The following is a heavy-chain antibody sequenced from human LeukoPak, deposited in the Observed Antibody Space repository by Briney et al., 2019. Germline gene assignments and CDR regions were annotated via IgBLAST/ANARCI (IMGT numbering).Heavy chain of an antibody. CDR1: GFTFSAYD. CDR2: IHYEGTNK. V-gene: IGHV3-30*02. CDR3: AKELYGGSYVFDS. J-gene: IGHJ4*02. D-gene: IGHD1-26*01. Sequence: PGGSLRLSCAASGFTFSAYDMHWVRQAPGKGLEWVAFIHYEGTNKYYADSVKGRFTISRDTFKNTLYLQMNSLKSEDTAVYFCAKELYGGSYVFDSWGQGTLVTVSS.